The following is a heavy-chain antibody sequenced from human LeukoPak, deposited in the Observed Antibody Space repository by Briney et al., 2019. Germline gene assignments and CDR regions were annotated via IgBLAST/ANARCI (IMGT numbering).Heavy chain of an antibody. J-gene: IGHJ4*02. Sequence: GGSLRLSCAVSGFTVSNDYMSWVRQAPGKGLEWVSVIYGGGDTYYADSVRGRFTISRDDFENTLFLQMDSLRAEDTAVYYCTRLLPSSHHYFDSWGQGTLVTVSS. CDR1: GFTVSNDY. D-gene: IGHD6-6*01. V-gene: IGHV3-53*01. CDR2: IYGGGDT. CDR3: TRLLPSSHHYFDS.